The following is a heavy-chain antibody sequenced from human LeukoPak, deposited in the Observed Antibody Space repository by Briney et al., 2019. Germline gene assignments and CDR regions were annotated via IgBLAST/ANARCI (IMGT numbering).Heavy chain of an antibody. CDR3: ARAYCGGDCYSRAMDY. D-gene: IGHD2-21*02. Sequence: GGSLRLSCAASGFTFSNFWMHWVRQDPGKGLEWVSRINDDGRSTSYADSVKGRFTISRDNAKNTVYLQMNTLRAEDTAVYYCARAYCGGDCYSRAMDYWGQGTLVTVS. CDR1: GFTFSNFW. V-gene: IGHV3-74*01. CDR2: INDDGRST. J-gene: IGHJ4*02.